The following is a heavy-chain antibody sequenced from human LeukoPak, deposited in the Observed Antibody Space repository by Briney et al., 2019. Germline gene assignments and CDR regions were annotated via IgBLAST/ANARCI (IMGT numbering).Heavy chain of an antibody. CDR2: IRYDGSNK. CDR1: GFTFSSYG. J-gene: IGHJ4*02. CDR3: ARIKRPITMIVGPLAY. Sequence: GGSLRLSCAASGFTFSSYGMHWVRQAPGKGLEWVAFIRYDGSNKYYADSVKGRFTISRDNAKNSLYLQMNSLRAEDTAVYYCARIKRPITMIVGPLAYWGQGTLVTVSS. D-gene: IGHD3-22*01. V-gene: IGHV3-30*02.